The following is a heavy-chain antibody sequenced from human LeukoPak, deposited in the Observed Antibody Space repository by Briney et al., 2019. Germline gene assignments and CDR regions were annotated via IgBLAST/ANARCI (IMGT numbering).Heavy chain of an antibody. CDR3: ATARGVGTTVDY. D-gene: IGHD2-8*01. V-gene: IGHV1-18*01. J-gene: IGHJ4*02. Sequence: ASVKVSCKASGYTFTSYGISWVRQAPGQGLEWMGWISAYNGNTNYAQKLQGRVIMTTDTSTSTAYMELRSLRSDDTAVYYCATARGVGTTVDYWGQGTLVTVSS. CDR1: GYTFTSYG. CDR2: ISAYNGNT.